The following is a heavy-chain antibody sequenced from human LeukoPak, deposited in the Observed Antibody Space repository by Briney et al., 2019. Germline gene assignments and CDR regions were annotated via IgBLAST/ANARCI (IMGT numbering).Heavy chain of an antibody. CDR1: GGSISGYY. V-gene: IGHV4-59*01. D-gene: IGHD6-19*01. CDR3: ARSPLISSGWLGLDS. J-gene: IGHJ4*02. CDR2: IYNSGSL. Sequence: SETLSLTCTVSGGSISGYYWSWIRQAPGKGLEWIGYIYNSGSLNYNPSLKSRVTIAVDTSENQFSLKLTSVTAADTAVYCCARSPLISSGWLGLDSWGQGILVTVSS.